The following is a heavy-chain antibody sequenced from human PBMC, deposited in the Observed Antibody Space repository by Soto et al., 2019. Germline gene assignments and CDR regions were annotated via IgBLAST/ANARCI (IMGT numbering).Heavy chain of an antibody. Sequence: ASVKVSCKASGYKFTDYYIHWLRQAPGQGPEWMGWINPNSGDTNYVQNFQGWVTITSDTSTSTAYMELSRLRSDDTAVYYCARETHYGDGSGGMDVWGQGTTVTVSS. D-gene: IGHD4-17*01. J-gene: IGHJ6*02. V-gene: IGHV1-2*04. CDR3: ARETHYGDGSGGMDV. CDR1: GYKFTDYY. CDR2: INPNSGDT.